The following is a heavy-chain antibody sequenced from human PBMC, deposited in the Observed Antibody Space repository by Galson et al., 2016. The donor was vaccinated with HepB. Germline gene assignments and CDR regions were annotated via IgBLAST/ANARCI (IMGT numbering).Heavy chain of an antibody. CDR3: ARVGGRVVGATTLNY. V-gene: IGHV1-3*01. CDR1: GYTFTSYA. CDR2: INAGNGNT. D-gene: IGHD1-26*01. J-gene: IGHJ4*02. Sequence: SVKVSCKAPGYTFTSYAMHWVRQAPGQRLEWMGWINAGNGNTKYSQKFQGRVTITRDTSASTAYVELRSLRSEDTAVYYCARVGGRVVGATTLNYWGQGTLVTVSS.